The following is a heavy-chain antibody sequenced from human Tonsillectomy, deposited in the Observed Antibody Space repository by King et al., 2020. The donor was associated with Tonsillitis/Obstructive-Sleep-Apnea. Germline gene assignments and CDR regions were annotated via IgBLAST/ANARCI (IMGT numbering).Heavy chain of an antibody. Sequence: VQLQQWGAGLLKPSEPLSLTCAVYGGSFSGYYWSWIRKPPGKGLEWIGEIDHSGSTNYNPSLKSRVTISVDTSTNQLSLKLSSVTAADTAVYYCAREGSTGWYDYWGQGTLVTVSS. D-gene: IGHD6-19*01. CDR1: GGSFSGYY. J-gene: IGHJ4*02. CDR2: IDHSGST. CDR3: AREGSTGWYDY. V-gene: IGHV4-34*01.